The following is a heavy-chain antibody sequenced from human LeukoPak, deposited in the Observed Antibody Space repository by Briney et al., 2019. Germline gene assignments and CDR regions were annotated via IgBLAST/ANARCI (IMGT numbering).Heavy chain of an antibody. CDR1: GFTFSNYA. CDR2: ISGSGGST. Sequence: GGSLRLSCAVSGFTFSNYAMTWVRQAPGKGLEWVSAISGSGGSTYYADSVKGRFTISRDNSKNTLFLQMNSPRVEDTAIYYCANDEGCSGDNCYSGSQLIGHWGQGTLVTVSS. J-gene: IGHJ4*02. CDR3: ANDEGCSGDNCYSGSQLIGH. D-gene: IGHD2-15*01. V-gene: IGHV3-23*01.